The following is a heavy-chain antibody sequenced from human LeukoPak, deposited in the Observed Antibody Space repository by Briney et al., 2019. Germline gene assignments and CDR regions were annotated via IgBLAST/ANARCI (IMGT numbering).Heavy chain of an antibody. V-gene: IGHV3-23*01. D-gene: IGHD3-10*01. Sequence: PGGSLRLSCAASGFTFSSYAMSWVRQAPGKGLEWVSAISGSGGSTYYADSVKGRFTISRDNSKNTLYLQMNGLRAEDTAVYYCAKASGRVVRGVIVFYYYYMDVWGKGTTVTVSS. CDR1: GFTFSSYA. J-gene: IGHJ6*03. CDR2: ISGSGGST. CDR3: AKASGRVVRGVIVFYYYYMDV.